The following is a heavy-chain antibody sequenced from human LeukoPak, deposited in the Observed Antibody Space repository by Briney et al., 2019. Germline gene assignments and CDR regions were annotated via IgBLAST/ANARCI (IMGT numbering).Heavy chain of an antibody. J-gene: IGHJ6*02. CDR2: IYYSGST. CDR3: ARARQVVRYGMDV. V-gene: IGHV4-31*03. D-gene: IGHD2-15*01. Sequence: SETLSLTCSVSGGSISSAGNYWTWLRHHPGRGLEWIGYIYYSGSTYYNPSLESRVTISVDTSKSQFSLKLNSVTAADTAVYYCARARQVVRYGMDVWGQGTTVTVSS. CDR1: GGSISSAGNY.